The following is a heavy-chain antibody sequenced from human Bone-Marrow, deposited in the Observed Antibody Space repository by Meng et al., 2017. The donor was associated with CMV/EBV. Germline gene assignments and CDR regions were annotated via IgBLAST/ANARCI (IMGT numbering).Heavy chain of an antibody. CDR1: GSTFDDYG. J-gene: IGHJ3*02. Sequence: GGSLRLSCAASGSTFDDYGMTWVRQAPGKGLEWVSGINWNGGSIGYADSLKGRFTISRDNAKNSLYLQMNSLRAEETAVYYCARGGDIVVVPADKDAFDIWGQGTTVTVSS. CDR2: INWNGGSI. D-gene: IGHD2-2*01. V-gene: IGHV3-20*04. CDR3: ARGGDIVVVPADKDAFDI.